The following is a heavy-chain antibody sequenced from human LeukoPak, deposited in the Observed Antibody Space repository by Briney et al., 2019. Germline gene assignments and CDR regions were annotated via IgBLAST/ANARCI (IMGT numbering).Heavy chain of an antibody. V-gene: IGHV3-7*01. CDR3: VRDLGEMTTMS. Sequence: PGGSLKLSCAASGFTFSSYWMSWVRQAPGKGLEWVANIKEDGSDKYYVDSVKGRFTFSRDNAKKSLYLQMNSLRAEDTAVYYCVRDLGEMTTMSWGQGTLVAVSS. CDR1: GFTFSSYW. D-gene: IGHD5-24*01. CDR2: IKEDGSDK. J-gene: IGHJ4*02.